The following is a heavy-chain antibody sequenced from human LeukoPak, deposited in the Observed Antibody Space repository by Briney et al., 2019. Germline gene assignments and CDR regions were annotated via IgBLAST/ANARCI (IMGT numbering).Heavy chain of an antibody. CDR1: GGSISSSSYY. Sequence: SETLSLTCTVSGGSISSSSYYWGWIRQPPGKGLEWIGSIYYSGSTYYNPSLKSRVTISVDTSKNQFSLKLSSVTAADTAVYYCARLWGVTANFDYWGQGTLVTVSS. V-gene: IGHV4-39*07. CDR3: ARLWGVTANFDY. J-gene: IGHJ4*02. D-gene: IGHD2-21*02. CDR2: IYYSGST.